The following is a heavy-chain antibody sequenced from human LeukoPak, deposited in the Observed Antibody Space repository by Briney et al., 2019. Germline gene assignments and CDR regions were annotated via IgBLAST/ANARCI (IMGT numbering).Heavy chain of an antibody. D-gene: IGHD4-17*01. CDR1: GGSISSYY. V-gene: IGHV4-59*01. CDR2: IYYSGST. CDR3: ARADYGDYVTNY. J-gene: IGHJ4*02. Sequence: KASETLSLXCTVSGGSISSYYWSWIRQPPGKGLEWIGYIYYSGSTNYNPSLKSRVTISVDTSKNQFSLKLSSVTAADTAVYYCARADYGDYVTNYWGQGTLVTVSS.